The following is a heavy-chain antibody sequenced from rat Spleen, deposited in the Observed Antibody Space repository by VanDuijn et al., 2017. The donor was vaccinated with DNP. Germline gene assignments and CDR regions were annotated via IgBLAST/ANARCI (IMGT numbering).Heavy chain of an antibody. CDR3: ARGDILRGFDY. CDR1: GYSITSSYR. V-gene: IGHV3-3*01. J-gene: IGHJ2*01. CDR2: INSAGST. Sequence: EVQLQESGPGLVKPSQSLSLTCSVTGYSITSSYRWTWIRKFPGHKLEWMGYINSAGSTNYNPSLKGRISITSDTSKNQFFLQVNSVTTEDTATYYCARGDILRGFDYWGQGVMVTVSS. D-gene: IGHD4-1*01.